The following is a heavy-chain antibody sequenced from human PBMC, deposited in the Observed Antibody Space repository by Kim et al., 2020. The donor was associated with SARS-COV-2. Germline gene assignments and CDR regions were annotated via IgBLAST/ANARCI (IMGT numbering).Heavy chain of an antibody. D-gene: IGHD2-2*01. CDR1: GFTFSSYS. J-gene: IGHJ6*02. V-gene: IGHV3-21*01. Sequence: GGSLRLSCAASGFTFSSYSMNWVRQAPGKGLEWVSSISSSSSYIYYADSVKGRFTISRDNAKNSLYLQMNSLRAKDTAVYYCARDGRQYQLLPGTPYYYGMDVWGQGTTVTVSS. CDR3: ARDGRQYQLLPGTPYYYGMDV. CDR2: ISSSSSYI.